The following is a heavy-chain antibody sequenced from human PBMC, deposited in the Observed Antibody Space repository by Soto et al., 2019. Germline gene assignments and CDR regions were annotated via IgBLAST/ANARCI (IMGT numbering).Heavy chain of an antibody. CDR2: INPNSGGT. Sequence: ASVKVSCKASGYTFTGYYMHWVRQAPGQGLEWMGWINPNSGGTNYGRKFQGRVTMTRDTSISTAYMELSRLRSDDTAVYYCARDRTAARGDYYYYYGMDVWGQGTTVTVSS. CDR3: ARDRTAARGDYYYYYGMDV. D-gene: IGHD6-13*01. CDR1: GYTFTGYY. J-gene: IGHJ6*02. V-gene: IGHV1-2*02.